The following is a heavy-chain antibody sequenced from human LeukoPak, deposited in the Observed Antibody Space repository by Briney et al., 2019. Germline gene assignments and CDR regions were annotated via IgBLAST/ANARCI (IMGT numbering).Heavy chain of an antibody. D-gene: IGHD5-24*01. CDR3: ARDIRGDGNNRAPDY. J-gene: IGHJ4*02. CDR1: AFTFSGDW. V-gene: IGHV3-7*05. CDR2: IKQDGSES. Sequence: GGSLTLSCAASAFTFSGDWMSWVRQAPGKGLECVVNIKQDGSESYYVDCVKGRFIMSRDTAKNSMYLKMNSLRAEDTAVYYCARDIRGDGNNRAPDYWGQGTLVTVSS.